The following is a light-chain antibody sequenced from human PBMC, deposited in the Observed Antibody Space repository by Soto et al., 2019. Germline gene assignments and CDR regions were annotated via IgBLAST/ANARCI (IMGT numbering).Light chain of an antibody. J-gene: IGLJ2*01. CDR2: YVS. CDR3: SSYTSTSTLG. CDR1: SSDVCGYNY. V-gene: IGLV2-14*03. Sequence: QSALTQPASVSGSPGQSVTISCTGTSSDVCGYNYVSWYQHHPGQAPKLLIYYVSNRPSGVSDRFSGSKSGNTASLTISGLQTEDEAHYYCSSYTSTSTLGFGGGTKVTVL.